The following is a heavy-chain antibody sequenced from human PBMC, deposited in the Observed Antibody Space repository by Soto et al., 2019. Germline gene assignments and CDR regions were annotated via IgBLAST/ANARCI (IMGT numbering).Heavy chain of an antibody. Sequence: EVQLVESGGGLVQPGGSLRLSCAASGLTFRTYWVIWVRQAPGKGLVWVSRVYNDGDSTLHAASVTGRFTISRYNDKNTVYLQMSDLRVADTAMYYCEVRPGYSTGGDYWGRGTLVTVSS. D-gene: IGHD2-15*01. CDR2: VYNDGDST. CDR3: EVRPGYSTGGDY. J-gene: IGHJ4*02. CDR1: GLTFRTYW. V-gene: IGHV3-74*03.